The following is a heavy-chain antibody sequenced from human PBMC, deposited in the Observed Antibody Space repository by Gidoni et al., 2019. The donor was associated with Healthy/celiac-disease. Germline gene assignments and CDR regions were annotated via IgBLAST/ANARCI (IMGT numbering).Heavy chain of an antibody. D-gene: IGHD3-10*01. J-gene: IGHJ3*02. V-gene: IGHV3-30-3*01. Sequence: QVQLVESGGGVVQHGRSRRLYCTASGFTISSYEMHWVRQAPGKGLEWVAVISYDGSNKYYADSVKGRFTISRDNAKNTLYLQMNSLRSEDTAVYYCAREDYYGSGAFDAFDIWGQGTMVTVSS. CDR2: ISYDGSNK. CDR1: GFTISSYE. CDR3: AREDYYGSGAFDAFDI.